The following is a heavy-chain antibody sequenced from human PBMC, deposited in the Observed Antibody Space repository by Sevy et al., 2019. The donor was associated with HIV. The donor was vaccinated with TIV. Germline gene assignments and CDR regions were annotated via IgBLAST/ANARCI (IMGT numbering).Heavy chain of an antibody. J-gene: IGHJ4*02. Sequence: LSLTCAASGFTFSIYTMSWVRQAPGKGLEWVSTFCFGGSKIYYADSVTGRFTISRDNSRNTVYLQMNSLRADDTAVYYCAREGCTLPHDYWGQGTLVTVSS. D-gene: IGHD2-8*01. V-gene: IGHV3-23*01. CDR1: GFTFSIYT. CDR2: FCFGGSKI. CDR3: AREGCTLPHDY.